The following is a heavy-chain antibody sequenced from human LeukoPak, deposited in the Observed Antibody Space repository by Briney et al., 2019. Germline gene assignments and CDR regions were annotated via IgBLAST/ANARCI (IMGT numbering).Heavy chain of an antibody. CDR2: ISYDGSNK. CDR3: AKDLGEGVASMFYFDY. J-gene: IGHJ4*02. Sequence: GGSLRLSCAASGFNFDNYAMNWVRQAPGKGLEWVAVISYDGSNKYFAASVEGRFIISRDNSKNTLYLQMNSLRAEDTAVYYCAKDLGEGVASMFYFDYWGQGTLVTVSS. CDR1: GFNFDNYA. V-gene: IGHV3-30*18. D-gene: IGHD3-16*01.